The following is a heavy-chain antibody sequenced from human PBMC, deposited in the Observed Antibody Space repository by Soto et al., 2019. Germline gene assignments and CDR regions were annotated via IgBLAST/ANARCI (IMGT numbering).Heavy chain of an antibody. CDR2: IYYSGST. D-gene: IGHD1-26*01. J-gene: IGHJ4*02. CDR3: ARALGGSYYQAFDY. Sequence: SETLSLTCTVSGGSISIGDYYWSWIRQPPGKGLEWIGYIYYSGSTYYNPSLKSRVTISVDTSKNQFSLKLSSVTAADTSVYYCARALGGSYYQAFDYWGQGTLVTVSS. V-gene: IGHV4-30-4*01. CDR1: GGSISIGDYY.